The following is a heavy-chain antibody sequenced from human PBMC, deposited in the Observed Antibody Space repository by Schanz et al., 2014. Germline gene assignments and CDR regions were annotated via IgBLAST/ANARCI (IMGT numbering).Heavy chain of an antibody. CDR3: AKDPHRDYGGKPQAFDI. CDR2: ISYDGSNK. J-gene: IGHJ3*02. D-gene: IGHD4-17*01. Sequence: QVQLVESGGGVVQPGRSLRLSCAASGFTFSSYGMHWVRQAPGKGLEWVAVISYDGSNKYYADSVKGRFIISRDNSKNTLDLQMNSLRDEDTALYYCAKDPHRDYGGKPQAFDIWGQGTMVTVSS. CDR1: GFTFSSYG. V-gene: IGHV3-30*18.